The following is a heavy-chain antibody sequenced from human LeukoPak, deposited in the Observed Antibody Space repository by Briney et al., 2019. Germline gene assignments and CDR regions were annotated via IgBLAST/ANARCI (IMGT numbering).Heavy chain of an antibody. D-gene: IGHD1-20*01. CDR1: GFTFSSYE. Sequence: GGSLRLSCAASGFTFSSYEMNWVRQAPGKGLEWVSYISSSGSTIYYADSVKGRFAISRDNAKNSLYLQMNSLRAEDTAVYYCARLTGTSAYWGQGTLVTVSS. J-gene: IGHJ4*02. V-gene: IGHV3-48*03. CDR3: ARLTGTSAY. CDR2: ISSSGSTI.